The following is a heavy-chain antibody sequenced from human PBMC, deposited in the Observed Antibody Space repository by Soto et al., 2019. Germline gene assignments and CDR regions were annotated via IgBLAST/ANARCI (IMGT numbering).Heavy chain of an antibody. D-gene: IGHD1-1*01. Sequence: ASVKVSCKVSGYTLTELSMHWVRQAPGKGLEWMGGFDPEDGETIYAQKFQGRVTMTEDTSTDTAYMELSSLRSEDTAVYYCATNPEPVYYYGMDVWGQGTTVTVSS. V-gene: IGHV1-24*01. CDR1: GYTLTELS. J-gene: IGHJ6*02. CDR2: FDPEDGET. CDR3: ATNPEPVYYYGMDV.